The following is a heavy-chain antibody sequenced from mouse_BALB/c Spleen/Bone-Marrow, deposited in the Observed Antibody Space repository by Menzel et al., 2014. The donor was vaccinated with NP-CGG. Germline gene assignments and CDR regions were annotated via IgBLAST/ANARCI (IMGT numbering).Heavy chain of an antibody. V-gene: IGHV10-1*02. J-gene: IGHJ4*01. CDR1: GFTFNTYA. Sequence: EVKVVESGGGLVQPKGSLKLSCAASGFTFNTYAMNWVRQAPGKGLEWVARIRSKSNNYATYYADSVKDRFTISRDDSQSMLYLQMNNLKTEGTAMYYCVRQFITTANYAMDYWGQGTSVTVSS. CDR2: IRSKSNNYAT. D-gene: IGHD1-2*01. CDR3: VRQFITTANYAMDY.